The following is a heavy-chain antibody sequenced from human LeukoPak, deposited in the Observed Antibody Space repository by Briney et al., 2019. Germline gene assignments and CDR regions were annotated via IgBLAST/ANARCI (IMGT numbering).Heavy chain of an antibody. CDR2: IYYSGST. D-gene: IGHD3-3*01. V-gene: IGHV4-31*11. Sequence: SETLSLTCAVYGGSFSGYYWSWIRQHPGKGLEWIGYIYYSGSTYYNPSLKSRVTISVDTSKNQFSLKRSSVTAADTAVYYCARDQPSGTFDPWGQGTLVTVSS. CDR1: GGSFSGYY. J-gene: IGHJ5*02. CDR3: ARDQPSGTFDP.